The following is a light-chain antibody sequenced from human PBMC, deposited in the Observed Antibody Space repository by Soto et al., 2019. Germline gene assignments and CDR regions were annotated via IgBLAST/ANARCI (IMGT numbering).Light chain of an antibody. V-gene: IGKV3-11*01. CDR1: QSVSTY. Sequence: EIVLTQSPATLSLSPGERATLSCRASQSVSTYLGWYQQKPGQAPRLLIYDASNRATGIPARFSGSGSGTDFTLTISSLESEDFVVYYCQQRSNWITFGQGTRLEIK. CDR3: QQRSNWIT. CDR2: DAS. J-gene: IGKJ5*01.